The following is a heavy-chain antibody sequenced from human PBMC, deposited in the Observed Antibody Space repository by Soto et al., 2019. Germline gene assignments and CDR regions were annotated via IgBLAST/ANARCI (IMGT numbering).Heavy chain of an antibody. V-gene: IGHV4-34*01. CDR2: INHSGST. CDR3: ARHYFASGSSDS. J-gene: IGHJ4*02. CDR1: GGSINNHY. D-gene: IGHD3-10*01. Sequence: SETLSLTCTVSGGSINNHYWSWIRQPPGKGLEWIGEINHSGSTNYNPSLKSRVTISVDTSKNQFSLNLSSVTAADTAVYYCARHYFASGSSDSWGQGTLVTVSS.